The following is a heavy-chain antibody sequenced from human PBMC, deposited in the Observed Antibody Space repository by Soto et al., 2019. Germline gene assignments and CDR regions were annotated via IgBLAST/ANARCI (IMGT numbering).Heavy chain of an antibody. J-gene: IGHJ6*02. CDR2: IYFSGSS. D-gene: IGHD5-12*01. Sequence: PSEILSLTCTVSGGSISSSSYYWGWIRQPPGKGLEWIGSIYFSGSSYYSPSLKSRVTISVDTSKNQFSLKLSSVTAADTAVYYCARGRGWSRYRYYYGMDVWGQGTTVTVSS. CDR1: GGSISSSSYY. V-gene: IGHV4-39*07. CDR3: ARGRGWSRYRYYYGMDV.